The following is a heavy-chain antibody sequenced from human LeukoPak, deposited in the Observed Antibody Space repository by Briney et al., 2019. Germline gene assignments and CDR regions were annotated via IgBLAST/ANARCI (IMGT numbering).Heavy chain of an antibody. CDR3: TRVEETATTAAIIRKYSYYYYYMDV. Sequence: GGSLRLSCAASGFTFSTYRMSWVRQAPGKGLEWVVNIKQDGSEKHYVDSVKGRFTISRDNAKNSLYLQMSSQRAEDTAVYYCTRVEETATTAAIIRKYSYYYYYMDVWGKGNTVTVSS. D-gene: IGHD4-11*01. CDR1: GFTFSTYR. J-gene: IGHJ6*03. CDR2: IKQDGSEK. V-gene: IGHV3-7*01.